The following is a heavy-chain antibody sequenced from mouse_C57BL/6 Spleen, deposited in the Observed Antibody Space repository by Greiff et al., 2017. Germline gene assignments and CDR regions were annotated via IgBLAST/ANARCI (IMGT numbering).Heavy chain of an antibody. V-gene: IGHV1-74*01. J-gene: IGHJ4*01. D-gene: IGHD1-1*01. CDR2: IHPSDSDT. Sequence: QVHVKQPGAELVKPGASVKVSCKASGYTFTSYWMHWVKQRPGQGLEWIGRIHPSDSDTNYNQKFKGKATLTVDKSSSTAYMQLSSLTSEDSAVYYWAIPLRPRDYAMDYWGQGTSVTVSS. CDR3: AIPLRPRDYAMDY. CDR1: GYTFTSYW.